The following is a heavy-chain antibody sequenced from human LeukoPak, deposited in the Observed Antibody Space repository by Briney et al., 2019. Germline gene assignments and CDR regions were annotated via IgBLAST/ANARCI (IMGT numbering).Heavy chain of an antibody. J-gene: IGHJ6*03. CDR3: ARYYDILSRMDV. CDR1: GGTINSGEHY. D-gene: IGHD3-9*01. V-gene: IGHV4-30-4*08. Sequence: SETLPLTCTVSGGTINSGEHYWGWIRQTPGKGLEWIGYIYHNGRTYSNPSLKSRLDLSVDTSKNQFSLKLTSVTVADTALYYCARYYDILSRMDVWGKGTTVTVCS. CDR2: IYHNGRT.